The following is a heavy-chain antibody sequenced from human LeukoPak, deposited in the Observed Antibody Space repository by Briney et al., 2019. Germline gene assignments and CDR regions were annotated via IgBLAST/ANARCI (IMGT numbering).Heavy chain of an antibody. J-gene: IGHJ5*02. CDR2: IWYDGSNK. Sequence: GRSLRLSCAASGFTFSSYGMHWVRQAPGKGLEWVAVIWYDGSNKYYADSVKGRFTISRDNSKNTLYLQMNSLRDEDTGVYYCAKDWGSSGWYNWFDPWGQGTLVTVSS. V-gene: IGHV3-33*06. CDR1: GFTFSSYG. CDR3: AKDWGSSGWYNWFDP. D-gene: IGHD6-19*01.